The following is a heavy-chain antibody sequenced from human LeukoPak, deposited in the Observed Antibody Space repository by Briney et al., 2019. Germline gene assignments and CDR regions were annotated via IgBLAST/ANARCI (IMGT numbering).Heavy chain of an antibody. CDR3: AKVGAAGIAVVLVDY. J-gene: IGHJ4*02. V-gene: IGHV3-23*01. CDR1: GFTFSSYA. D-gene: IGHD6-19*01. Sequence: GGSLRLSCAASGFTFSSYAMSWVRQAPGKGLEWVSIIRDSGDITYYADSVKGRFTISRDNSKNTLYLQMNSLRAEDTAVYYCAKVGAAGIAVVLVDYWGQGTLVTVSS. CDR2: IRDSGDIT.